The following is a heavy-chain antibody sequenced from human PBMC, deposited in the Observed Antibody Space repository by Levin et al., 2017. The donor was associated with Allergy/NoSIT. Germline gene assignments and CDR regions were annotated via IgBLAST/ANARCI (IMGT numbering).Heavy chain of an antibody. Sequence: GGSLRLSCAASGFTFSSYAMSWVRQAPGKGLEWVSAISGSGGSTYYADSVKGRFTISRDNSKNTLYLQMNSLRAEDTAVYYCAKDTGIAARPGRGGFDYWGQGTLVTVSS. J-gene: IGHJ4*02. CDR3: AKDTGIAARPGRGGFDY. CDR1: GFTFSSYA. D-gene: IGHD6-6*01. V-gene: IGHV3-23*01. CDR2: ISGSGGST.